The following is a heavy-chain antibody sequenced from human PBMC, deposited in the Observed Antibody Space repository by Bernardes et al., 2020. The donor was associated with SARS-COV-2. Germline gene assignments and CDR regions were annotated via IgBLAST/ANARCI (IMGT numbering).Heavy chain of an antibody. CDR3: ARWSYGQFDY. V-gene: IGHV3-21*01. Sequence: VGSLILSCVASGFTFSRSNMNWVRRAPGTGLAWVSSLDLNGNYLSYADSVKGRFTISRDNAKNSLFLLMNSLRAEDTAVYYCARWSYGQFDYWGQGTLVTVSS. CDR2: LDLNGNYL. CDR1: GFTFSRSN. J-gene: IGHJ4*02. D-gene: IGHD2-15*01.